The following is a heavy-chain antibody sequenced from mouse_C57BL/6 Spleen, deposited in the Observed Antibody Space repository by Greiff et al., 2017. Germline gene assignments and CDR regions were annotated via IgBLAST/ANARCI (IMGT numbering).Heavy chain of an antibody. J-gene: IGHJ4*01. CDR3: AREGYYGSSYDYAMDY. V-gene: IGHV1-80*01. Sequence: QVQLQQSGAELVKPGASVKISCKASGYAFSSYWMNWVKQRPGKGLEWIGQIYPGDGDTNYNGKFKGKATLTADKSSSTASMQLSSLTSEDSAVYFCAREGYYGSSYDYAMDYWGQGTSVTVSS. CDR1: GYAFSSYW. D-gene: IGHD1-1*01. CDR2: IYPGDGDT.